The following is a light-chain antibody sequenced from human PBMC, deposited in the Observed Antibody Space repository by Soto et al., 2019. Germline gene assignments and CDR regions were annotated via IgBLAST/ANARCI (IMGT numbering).Light chain of an antibody. CDR3: NSSTTSSSLDV. V-gene: IGLV2-14*01. CDR1: SSDIGGYDY. Sequence: QSALTQPASVSGSPRQSITISCTGTSSDIGGYDYVSWYQQYPGKAPKLMIYDVSNRPSGVSDRFSGSKSANTASLTISGLQSEEEADYYCNSSTTSSSLDVFGTGTKLTVL. J-gene: IGLJ1*01. CDR2: DVS.